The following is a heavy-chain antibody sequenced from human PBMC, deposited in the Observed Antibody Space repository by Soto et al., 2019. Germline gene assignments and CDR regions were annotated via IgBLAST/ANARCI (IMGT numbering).Heavy chain of an antibody. CDR3: AKDDTIFANY. CDR1: GCNCIGYA. J-gene: IGHJ4*02. V-gene: IGHV3-23*01. D-gene: IGHD3-3*01. Sequence: VVSLSLSCAASGCNCIGYAVSWVRQAPGKGLEWVSAISGSGGSTYYADSVKGRFTISRDNSKNTLYLQMNSLRAEDTAVYYCAKDDTIFANYWGQGTLVTVSS. CDR2: ISGSGGST.